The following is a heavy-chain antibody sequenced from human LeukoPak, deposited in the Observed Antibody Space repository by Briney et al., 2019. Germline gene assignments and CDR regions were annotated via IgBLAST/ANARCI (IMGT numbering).Heavy chain of an antibody. V-gene: IGHV4-30-4*08. Sequence: PSETLSLTCTVSGGSISSYYWSWIRQPPGKGLEWIGYIYYSGSTYYNPSLKSRVTISVDTSKNQFSLKLSSVTAADTAVYYCAREAGYYGSGSYYMVHAFDIWGQGTMVTVSS. CDR3: AREAGYYGSGSYYMVHAFDI. CDR2: IYYSGST. CDR1: GGSISSYY. D-gene: IGHD3-10*01. J-gene: IGHJ3*02.